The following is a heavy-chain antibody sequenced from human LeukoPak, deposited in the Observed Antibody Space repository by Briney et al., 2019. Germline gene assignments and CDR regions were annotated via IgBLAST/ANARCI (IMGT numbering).Heavy chain of an antibody. CDR1: GFTFSSYS. D-gene: IGHD2-2*01. CDR3: AREVGHIVVVPAAIGLDY. Sequence: GGSLRLSXAASGFTFSSYSMNWVRQAPGKGVEWVSYISSSRSTIYYADSVKGRFTISRDNAKNSLYLQMNSLRAEDTAVYYCAREVGHIVVVPAAIGLDYWGQGTLVTVSS. CDR2: ISSSRSTI. V-gene: IGHV3-48*01. J-gene: IGHJ4*02.